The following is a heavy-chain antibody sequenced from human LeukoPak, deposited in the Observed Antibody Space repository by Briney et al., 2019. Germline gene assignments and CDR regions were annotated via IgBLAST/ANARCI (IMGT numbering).Heavy chain of an antibody. CDR2: IFYLGST. CDR1: GGSISSGNYY. J-gene: IGHJ5*02. CDR3: ARKYPDHWFDP. Sequence: SETLSLTCTVSGGSISSGNYYWSWIRQPPGTGLEWIGYIFYLGSTYYNPSLKSRVSISVNTFKNQFSLKLTAVTAADTAVYYCARKYPDHWFDPWGQGTLVTVSS. D-gene: IGHD6-6*01. V-gene: IGHV4-30-4*01.